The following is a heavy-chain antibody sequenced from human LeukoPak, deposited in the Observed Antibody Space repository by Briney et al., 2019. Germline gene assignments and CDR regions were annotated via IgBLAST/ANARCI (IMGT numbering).Heavy chain of an antibody. J-gene: IGHJ4*02. Sequence: SVKVSCKASRGTFSSYTISGVRQAPGQGLEWMGRIIPIHGIANYAQKFKGRVTINADKSTSSAYMELSSLRSEDTAVYYCARDRNPGYCSSTSFSLRFDYGGQGTLVTVS. CDR1: RGTFSSYT. D-gene: IGHD2-2*01. CDR3: ARDRNPGYCSSTSFSLRFDY. V-gene: IGHV1-69*04. CDR2: IIPIHGIA.